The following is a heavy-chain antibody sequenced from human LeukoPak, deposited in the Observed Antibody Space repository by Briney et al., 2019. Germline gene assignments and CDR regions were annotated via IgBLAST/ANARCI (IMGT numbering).Heavy chain of an antibody. CDR1: GFTFSSYS. CDR2: ISSSSSTI. D-gene: IGHD3-3*01. Sequence: HAGGSLRLSCAASGFTFSSYSMNWVRQAPGKGLEWVSYISSSSSTIYYADSVKGRFTISRDNAKNSLYLQMNSLRAEDTAVYYCARDAYYDFWSGYYPFDYWGQGTLVTVSS. J-gene: IGHJ4*02. CDR3: ARDAYYDFWSGYYPFDY. V-gene: IGHV3-48*01.